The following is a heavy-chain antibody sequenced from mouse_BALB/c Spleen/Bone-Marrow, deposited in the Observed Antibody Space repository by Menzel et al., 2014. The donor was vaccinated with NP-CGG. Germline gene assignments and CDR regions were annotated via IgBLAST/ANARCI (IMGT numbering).Heavy chain of an antibody. V-gene: IGHV1S132*01. D-gene: IGHD3-2*01. CDR1: GYTFTSYW. CDR2: IFPGTGTT. J-gene: IGHJ2*01. Sequence: VQLQQSGAELVKPGASVKLSCKTSGYTFTSYWIQWVKQRPGQGLGWIGEIFPGTGTTYYNEKFKGKATLTIDTSSSTAYMQLSSLTFEDSAVYFCASRDSSGYVPDYWGQGTTLTVSS. CDR3: ASRDSSGYVPDY.